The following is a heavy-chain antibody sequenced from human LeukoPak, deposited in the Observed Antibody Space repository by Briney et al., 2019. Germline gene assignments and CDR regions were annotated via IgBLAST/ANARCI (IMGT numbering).Heavy chain of an antibody. V-gene: IGHV3-21*01. CDR3: AREPGITGTTIGGSINNWFDP. D-gene: IGHD1-7*01. CDR1: GFTFSSYS. J-gene: IGHJ5*02. Sequence: GGSLRLSCAASGFTFSSYSMNWVRQAPGKGLEWVSSISSSSSYIYYADSVKGRFTISRDNAKNSLYLQMNSLRAEDTAVYYCAREPGITGTTIGGSINNWFDPWGQGTLVTVSS. CDR2: ISSSSSYI.